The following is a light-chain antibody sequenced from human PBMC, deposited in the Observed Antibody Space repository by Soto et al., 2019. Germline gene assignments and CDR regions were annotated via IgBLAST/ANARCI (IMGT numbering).Light chain of an antibody. Sequence: QSVLTQPASVSGSPGQSITISRTGTSGDIGTYNLVSWYQQHPGRAPKLFIFEVNKRPSGVSNRFSGSKSGNSASLAISGLQADDEADYHCCSYAGRSTVICGGGTKLTVL. CDR1: SGDIGTYNL. CDR2: EVN. CDR3: CSYAGRSTVI. V-gene: IGLV2-23*02. J-gene: IGLJ2*01.